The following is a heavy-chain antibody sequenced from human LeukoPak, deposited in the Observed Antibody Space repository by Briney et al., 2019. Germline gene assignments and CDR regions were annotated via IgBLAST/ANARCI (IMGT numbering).Heavy chain of an antibody. D-gene: IGHD2-15*01. CDR1: GLTVSSNY. Sequence: GGSLRLSCAASGLTVSSNYMNWVRQAPGKGLEWVSGISWNSGSIGYADSVKGRFTISRDNSKNTLYLQMNSLRAEDTAVYYCAKGAIAALNAYFDYWGQGTLVTVSS. CDR2: ISWNSGSI. V-gene: IGHV3-23*01. CDR3: AKGAIAALNAYFDY. J-gene: IGHJ4*02.